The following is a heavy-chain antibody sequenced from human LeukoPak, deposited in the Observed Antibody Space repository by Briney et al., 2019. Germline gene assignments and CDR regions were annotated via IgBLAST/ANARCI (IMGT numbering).Heavy chain of an antibody. D-gene: IGHD4-17*01. CDR2: IGTGGDT. CDR3: TTDYHGDYVDPLYYYGMDV. J-gene: IGHJ6*02. Sequence: GGSLRLSCAASGFTFSSYDMHWVRQVTGKGLEWVSAIGTGGDTYYAGSAKGRFTISRENAESSLYLQMNSLKTEDTAVYYCTTDYHGDYVDPLYYYGMDVWGQGTTVTVSS. V-gene: IGHV3-13*04. CDR1: GFTFSSYD.